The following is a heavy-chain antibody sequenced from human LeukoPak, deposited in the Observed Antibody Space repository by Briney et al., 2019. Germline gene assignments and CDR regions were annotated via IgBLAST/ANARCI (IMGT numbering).Heavy chain of an antibody. J-gene: IGHJ4*02. CDR2: IYSGGST. CDR1: GFTVSSNY. V-gene: IGHV3-66*01. CDR3: ARGASEYYYDSSGSELGY. Sequence: PGGSLRLSCAASGFTVSSNYMSWVRQAPGKGLEWVSVIYSGGSTYYADSVKGRFTISRDNAKNSLYLQMNSLRAEDSAVYYCARGASEYYYDSSGSELGYWGQGTLVTVSS. D-gene: IGHD3-22*01.